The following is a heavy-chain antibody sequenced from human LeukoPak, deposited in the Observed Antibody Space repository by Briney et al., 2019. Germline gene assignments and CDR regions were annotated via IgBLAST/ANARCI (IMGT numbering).Heavy chain of an antibody. D-gene: IGHD6-19*01. Sequence: GGSLRLSCAASGLTVSSNYMSWVRQAPGKGLEWVSVIYSGGSTYYADSVKGRFTISRDNSKNTLYLQMNSLRAEDTAVYYCASPDSSGWYYFDYWGQGTLVTVSS. CDR3: ASPDSSGWYYFDY. CDR2: IYSGGST. J-gene: IGHJ4*02. CDR1: GLTVSSNY. V-gene: IGHV3-66*01.